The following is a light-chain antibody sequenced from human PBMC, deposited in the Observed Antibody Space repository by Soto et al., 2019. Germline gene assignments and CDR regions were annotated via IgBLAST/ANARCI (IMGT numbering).Light chain of an antibody. J-gene: IGLJ1*01. V-gene: IGLV1-44*01. Sequence: QSVLTQPPSASGTPGQRVTISCSGSSSNIGSDTVNWYQQFPGTAPKLLIFGNNQRPSGVPDRFSGSKSGTSASLAISGLQSEDEADYFCAAWDDSLNGRYVFGTGTKLTVL. CDR1: SSNIGSDT. CDR3: AAWDDSLNGRYV. CDR2: GNN.